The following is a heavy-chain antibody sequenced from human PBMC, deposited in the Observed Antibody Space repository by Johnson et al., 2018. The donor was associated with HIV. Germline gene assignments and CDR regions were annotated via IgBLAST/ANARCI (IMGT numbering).Heavy chain of an antibody. CDR2: ISYDGSDK. CDR1: GLTFSSYA. Sequence: VQLVESGGGVVQPGRSLRLSCAASGLTFSSYAMHWVRQAPAKGLEWVAVISYDGSDKYYAASVKGRFTISRDNSKNTLYLQMNSLRAEDTAVYYCATHVSDFPDTVTDDAFDIWGLGTMVTVSS. J-gene: IGHJ3*02. CDR3: ATHVSDFPDTVTDDAFDI. V-gene: IGHV3-30*04. D-gene: IGHD3/OR15-3a*01.